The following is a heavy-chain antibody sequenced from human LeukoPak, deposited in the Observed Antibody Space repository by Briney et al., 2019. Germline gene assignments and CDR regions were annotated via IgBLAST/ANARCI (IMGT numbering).Heavy chain of an antibody. D-gene: IGHD5-18*01. V-gene: IGHV1-2*02. Sequence: ASVKVSCKASGYTFTGYYMHWVRQAPGQGLEWMGWINPNSGGTNYAQKFQGRVTMTSDTSISTAYMELSRLRSDDTAVYYCARFDGQLWSPLAYWGQGTLVTVSS. CDR3: ARFDGQLWSPLAY. J-gene: IGHJ4*02. CDR1: GYTFTGYY. CDR2: INPNSGGT.